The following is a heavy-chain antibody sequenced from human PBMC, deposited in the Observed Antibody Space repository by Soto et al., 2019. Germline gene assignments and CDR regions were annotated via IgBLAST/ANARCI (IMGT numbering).Heavy chain of an antibody. CDR1: GYFFTTYG. V-gene: IGHV1-18*04. D-gene: IGHD3-3*01. J-gene: IGHJ4*02. CDR2: ISPYNGNT. CDR3: ARDFGSDLSAPGAVFDY. Sequence: GASVKVSCKASGYFFTTYGISWVLQAPGQGLEWMGWISPYNGNTKYAQSFQGRVTMTTDTSTYTAYMELRSLRSDDPAVYYCARDFGSDLSAPGAVFDYWGQGTVGTVSS.